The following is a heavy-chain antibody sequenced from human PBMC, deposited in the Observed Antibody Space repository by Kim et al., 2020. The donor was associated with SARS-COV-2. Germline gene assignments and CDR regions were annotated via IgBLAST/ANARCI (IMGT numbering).Heavy chain of an antibody. J-gene: IGHJ4*02. CDR3: ARGYGERLRYY. V-gene: IGHV4-34*01. CDR2: INHSGST. CDR1: GGSFNEYY. D-gene: IGHD3-10*01. Sequence: SETLSLTCAVYGGSFNEYYWTWIRQPPGKGLEWIGEINHSGSTNYNPSLKSRVSISVDTSKNQFSLELPSVTAADTAVVYCARGYGERLRYYWGQGTLVT.